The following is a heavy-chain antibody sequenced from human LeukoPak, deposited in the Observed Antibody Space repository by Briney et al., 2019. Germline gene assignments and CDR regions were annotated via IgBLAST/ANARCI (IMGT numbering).Heavy chain of an antibody. CDR3: AALLYPRYYGMDV. J-gene: IGHJ6*04. Sequence: SETLSLTCTVSGGSISSYYWSWIRQPPGKGLEWIGYIYYSGSTNYNPSLKSRVTISVDTSKNQFSLKLSSVTAADTAVYYCAALLYPRYYGMDVWGEGTTVTVSS. CDR1: GGSISSYY. D-gene: IGHD2-8*01. V-gene: IGHV4-59*01. CDR2: IYYSGST.